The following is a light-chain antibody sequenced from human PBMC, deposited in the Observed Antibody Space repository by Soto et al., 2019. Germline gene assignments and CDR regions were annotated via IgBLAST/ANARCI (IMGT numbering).Light chain of an antibody. V-gene: IGKV3-11*01. J-gene: IGKJ5*01. Sequence: EIELTQSPATLSLSPGERATLSCRASQSVSTYLAWYQQTPGQAPRLLVYDASNRATGIPAMFSGSWSGTDFTITISFLEPEECGGYYCHHRSKGITFGHGTRLEIK. CDR1: QSVSTY. CDR3: HHRSKGIT. CDR2: DAS.